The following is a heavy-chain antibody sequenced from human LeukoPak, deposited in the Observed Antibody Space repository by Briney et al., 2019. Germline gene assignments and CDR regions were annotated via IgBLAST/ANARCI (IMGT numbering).Heavy chain of an antibody. CDR3: VFSSYGPYLYGINI. D-gene: IGHD2-8*01. Sequence: DRSLRLSCTASGFNFDDYAMHWVRQAPGKGLEWVSGISWNSVNVGYADSVQGRFTISRDNAKNSLYLQMNSLRAEDTAFYHCVFSSYGPYLYGINIWGHGTMVTVSS. CDR1: GFNFDDYA. V-gene: IGHV3-9*01. J-gene: IGHJ3*02. CDR2: ISWNSVNV.